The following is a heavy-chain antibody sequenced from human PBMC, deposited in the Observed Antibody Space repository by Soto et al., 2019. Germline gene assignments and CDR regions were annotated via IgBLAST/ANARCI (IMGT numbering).Heavy chain of an antibody. Sequence: GGSLRLSCAASGFTFSSYAMHWVRQAPGKGLEWVAVISYDGSNKYYADSVKGRFTISRDNSKNTLYLQMNSLRAEDTAVYYCARDPDITMVRDYYYYYGMDVWGQGTKVPAS. J-gene: IGHJ6*02. D-gene: IGHD3-10*01. CDR3: ARDPDITMVRDYYYYYGMDV. V-gene: IGHV3-30-3*01. CDR2: ISYDGSNK. CDR1: GFTFSSYA.